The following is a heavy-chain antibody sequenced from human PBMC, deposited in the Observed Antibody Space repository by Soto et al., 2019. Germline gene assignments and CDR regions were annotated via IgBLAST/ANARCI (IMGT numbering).Heavy chain of an antibody. CDR3: ARYRREAVAGYTLDN. CDR2: VYNSGST. V-gene: IGHV4-59*01. J-gene: IGHJ3*01. D-gene: IGHD6-13*01. Sequence: SETLSLTCTVSGGSISSNYWTWIRQPPGKGLEWIGYVYNSGSTNYNPSLKSRVTISEDTSKSQFSLKVNSMTAADTAVYYCARYRREAVAGYTLDNWGQGQWSPSL. CDR1: GGSISSNY.